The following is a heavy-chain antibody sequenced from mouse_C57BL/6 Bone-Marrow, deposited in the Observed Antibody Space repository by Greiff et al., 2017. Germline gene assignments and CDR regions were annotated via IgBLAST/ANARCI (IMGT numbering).Heavy chain of an antibody. D-gene: IGHD2-2*01. Sequence: VQLKESGPELVKPGASVKISCKASGYAFSSSWMNWVKQRPGKGLEWIGRIYPGDGDTNYNGKFKGKATLTADKSSSTAYMQLSSLTSEDSAVYFCARYGYLFDYWGQGTTLTVSS. V-gene: IGHV1-82*01. CDR1: GYAFSSSW. CDR3: ARYGYLFDY. CDR2: IYPGDGDT. J-gene: IGHJ2*01.